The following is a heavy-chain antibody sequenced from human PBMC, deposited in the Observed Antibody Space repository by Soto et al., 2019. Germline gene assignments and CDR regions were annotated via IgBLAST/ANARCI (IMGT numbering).Heavy chain of an antibody. D-gene: IGHD6-6*01. Sequence: GGSLKLSCAASGFTFSSYSMNWVRLAPGKGLEWVSSISSSSDYTYYGDSVRGRFTISRDNAKNSLYLQMNSLRAEDTAVYYCTRVLRPSSGEFDYWCPGTLGTLS. CDR1: GFTFSSYS. CDR2: ISSSSDYT. V-gene: IGHV3-21*01. J-gene: IGHJ4*02. CDR3: TRVLRPSSGEFDY.